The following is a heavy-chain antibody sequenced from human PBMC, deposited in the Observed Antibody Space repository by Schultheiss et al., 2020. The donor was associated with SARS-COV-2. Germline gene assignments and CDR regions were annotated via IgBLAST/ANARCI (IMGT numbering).Heavy chain of an antibody. CDR2: IDWDDNK. V-gene: IGHV2-70*04. D-gene: IGHD3-22*01. J-gene: IGHJ4*02. CDR1: GFSLSTGGMR. Sequence: SGPTLVKPTQTLTLTCAFTGFSLSTGGMRVSWIRQPPGKALEWLARIDWDDNKFYSTSLRTRLTISKGTSENQVVLTMTNMDSVDTGTYYCTRSSGDFLAPDHWGQGTLVTGSS. CDR3: TRSSGDFLAPDH.